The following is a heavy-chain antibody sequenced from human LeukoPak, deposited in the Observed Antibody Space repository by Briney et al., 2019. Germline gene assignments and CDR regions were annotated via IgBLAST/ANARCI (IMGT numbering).Heavy chain of an antibody. J-gene: IGHJ4*02. Sequence: ASVKVSCKASGYTFTGYYMHWVRQAPGQGLEWMGWINPNSGGTNYAQKFQGRVTMTRDTSISTAYMELSRLRSDDTAVYYCARTPTSSSWENYFDYWGQGTLVTVSS. D-gene: IGHD6-13*01. CDR1: GYTFTGYY. CDR3: ARTPTSSSWENYFDY. CDR2: INPNSGGT. V-gene: IGHV1-2*02.